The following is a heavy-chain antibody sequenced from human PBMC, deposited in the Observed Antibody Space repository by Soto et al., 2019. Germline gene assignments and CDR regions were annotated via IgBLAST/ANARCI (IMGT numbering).Heavy chain of an antibody. Sequence: ASVKVSCKASGYTFTSYGISWVRQAPGQGLEWMGWISAYNGNTNYAQKLQGRVTMTTDTSTSTAYMELRSLRSDDTAVYYCARTGPGKGRFAEKYVYWGQGTLVTVSS. CDR2: ISAYNGNT. J-gene: IGHJ4*02. V-gene: IGHV1-18*01. CDR3: ARTGPGKGRFAEKYVY. D-gene: IGHD2-21*01. CDR1: GYTFTSYG.